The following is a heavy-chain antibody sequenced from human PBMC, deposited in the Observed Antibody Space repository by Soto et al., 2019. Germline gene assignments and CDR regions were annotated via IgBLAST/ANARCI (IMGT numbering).Heavy chain of an antibody. Sequence: ASVKVSCKASGYTFTGYYMHWVRQAPGQGLEWMGWINPNSGGTNYAQKFQGRVTMTRDTSISTAYMELNSLRAEDTAVYYCAKEKGLFDYWGQGTLVTVSS. J-gene: IGHJ4*02. V-gene: IGHV1-2*02. CDR1: GYTFTGYY. CDR3: AKEKGLFDY. CDR2: INPNSGGT.